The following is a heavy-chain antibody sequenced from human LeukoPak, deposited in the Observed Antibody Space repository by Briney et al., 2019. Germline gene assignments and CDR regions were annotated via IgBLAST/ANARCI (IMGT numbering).Heavy chain of an antibody. V-gene: IGHV1-18*01. CDR1: GYTFTSYG. D-gene: IGHD3-3*01. Sequence: ASVKVSCKASGYTFTSYGISWVRQAPGQGLEWMGWISAYNGNTNYAQKLQGRVTMTTDTSTSTAYMELRSLRSDDTAVYYCARVRLRFLEWLLPVPLHVWGKGTTVTVSS. CDR2: ISAYNGNT. J-gene: IGHJ6*04. CDR3: ARVRLRFLEWLLPVPLHV.